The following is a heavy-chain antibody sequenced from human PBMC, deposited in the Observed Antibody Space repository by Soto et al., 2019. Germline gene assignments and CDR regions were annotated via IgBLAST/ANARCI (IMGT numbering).Heavy chain of an antibody. V-gene: IGHV4-4*02. CDR1: GESIGSNVW. CDR3: ARDAALPGEADRSDY. Sequence: PSETLSLTCDVSGESIGSNVWWSWVRQPPGKGLEWIGEVYHNGLTDYNPSLRGRATMSADMSKNQFSLRVTSVTDADTDIYYCARDAALPGEADRSDYRGQGALVTVSS. J-gene: IGHJ4*02. D-gene: IGHD2-15*01. CDR2: VYHNGLT.